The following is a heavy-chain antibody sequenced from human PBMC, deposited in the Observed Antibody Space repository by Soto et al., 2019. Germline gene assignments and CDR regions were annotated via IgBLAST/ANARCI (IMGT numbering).Heavy chain of an antibody. CDR2: INPSGGST. J-gene: IGHJ6*02. D-gene: IGHD6-19*01. V-gene: IGHV1-46*01. Sequence: ASAKASCKASGYTFTCNYMHWVRQSTGQGLEWMGIINPSGGSTSYAQKFQGRVNMTRDTSTSTVYMELSSLRSEDTAVYYCARAPITVAGLPLGVSGQGTTGTVSS. CDR3: ARAPITVAGLPLGV. CDR1: GYTFTCNY.